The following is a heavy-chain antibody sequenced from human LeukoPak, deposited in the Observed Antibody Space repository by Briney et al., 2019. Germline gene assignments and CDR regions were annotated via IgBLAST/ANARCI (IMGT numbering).Heavy chain of an antibody. J-gene: IGHJ4*02. V-gene: IGHV3-66*01. Sequence: GGSLRLSCAASGFTVSSKNINWVRQAPGKGLEWVSLIYGSTSADYADSVKGRFTISRDNSMNTVYLQMNSLRAEDTAIYYCARLNFGDDYWGQGTLVAVSS. D-gene: IGHD4-17*01. CDR2: IYGSTSA. CDR3: ARLNFGDDY. CDR1: GFTVSSKN.